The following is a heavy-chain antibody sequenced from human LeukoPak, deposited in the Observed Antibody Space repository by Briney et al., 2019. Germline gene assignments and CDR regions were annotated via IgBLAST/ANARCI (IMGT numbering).Heavy chain of an antibody. V-gene: IGHV4-59*01. CDR2: IYYSGST. J-gene: IGHJ4*02. D-gene: IGHD1-26*01. CDR3: ARVVGPTTPDY. Sequence: SETLSLTCTVSGGSISSYYWSWIRQPPGKGLEWIGYIYYSGSTNYNPSLKSRVTISVDTSKNQFSLKLSSVTAADTAVYYCARVVGPTTPDYWGQGTLATVSS. CDR1: GGSISSYY.